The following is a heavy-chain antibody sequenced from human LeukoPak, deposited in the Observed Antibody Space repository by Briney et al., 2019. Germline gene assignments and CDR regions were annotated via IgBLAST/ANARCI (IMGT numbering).Heavy chain of an antibody. CDR3: AKDFVVVPGLVNYFDS. J-gene: IGHJ4*02. D-gene: IGHD2-2*01. CDR2: IGGSGGDT. Sequence: GGSLRLSCAASGFTFSSYAMNWVRQAPGKGLEWVSVIGGSGGDTYYADSVKGRFTISRDNSKNRLYLRMNSLRAEDTALYYCAKDFVVVPGLVNYFDSWGQGTLVTVSS. V-gene: IGHV3-23*01. CDR1: GFTFSSYA.